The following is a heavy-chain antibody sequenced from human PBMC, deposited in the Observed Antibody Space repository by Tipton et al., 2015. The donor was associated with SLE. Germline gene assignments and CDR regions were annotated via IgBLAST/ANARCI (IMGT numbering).Heavy chain of an antibody. CDR1: GYSISSGNY. CDR3: ARVLLGGFYYGMDV. Sequence: TLSLTCTVSGYSISSGNYWGWIRQPPGKGLEWIGHIYHSGSTYYNPSLESRVTISVDRSKNQFSLNLTSVTAADTAVYYCARVLLGGFYYGMDVWGQGTTVTVSS. CDR2: IYHSGST. V-gene: IGHV4-38-2*02. J-gene: IGHJ6*02. D-gene: IGHD2-15*01.